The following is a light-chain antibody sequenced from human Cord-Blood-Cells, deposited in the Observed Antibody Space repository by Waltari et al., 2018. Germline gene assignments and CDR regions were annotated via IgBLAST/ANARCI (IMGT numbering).Light chain of an antibody. Sequence: EIVMTKPPATLSLSPGERATLSFRASQRFSSNLAWYQLKPGQAPRLLIYGSSTRATGIPARFSGSGSGTEFTLTISSLQSEDFAVYYCQQYNNWPYTFGQGTKLEIK. CDR3: QQYNNWPYT. J-gene: IGKJ2*01. V-gene: IGKV3-15*01. CDR1: QRFSSN. CDR2: GSS.